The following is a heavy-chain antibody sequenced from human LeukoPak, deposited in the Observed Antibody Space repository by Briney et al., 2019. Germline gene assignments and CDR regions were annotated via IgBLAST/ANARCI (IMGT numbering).Heavy chain of an antibody. CDR3: ARDWPMVRGGGAFDI. CDR1: GGSISSYY. D-gene: IGHD3-10*01. J-gene: IGHJ3*02. Sequence: PSETLSLTCTVSGGSISSYYWSWIRQPPGKGLEWIGYIYYSGSTNYNPSLKSRDTISVDTSKNQFSLKLSSVTAADTAVYYCARDWPMVRGGGAFDIWGQGTMVTVSS. CDR2: IYYSGST. V-gene: IGHV4-59*01.